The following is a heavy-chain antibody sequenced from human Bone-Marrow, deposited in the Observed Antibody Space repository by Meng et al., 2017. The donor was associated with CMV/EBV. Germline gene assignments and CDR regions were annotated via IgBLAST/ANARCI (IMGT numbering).Heavy chain of an antibody. CDR2: IIPIFGTA. J-gene: IGHJ6*02. D-gene: IGHD2-2*01. Sequence: SVKVSCKASGGTFSSYAISWVRQAPGQGLEWMGGIIPIFGTANYAQKFQGRVTITTDESTSTAYMELSSLRSEDTAVYYCARGLCSSTSCYPAPDPNPPYGMDVWGQGTTVTVSS. CDR1: GGTFSSYA. V-gene: IGHV1-69*05. CDR3: ARGLCSSTSCYPAPDPNPPYGMDV.